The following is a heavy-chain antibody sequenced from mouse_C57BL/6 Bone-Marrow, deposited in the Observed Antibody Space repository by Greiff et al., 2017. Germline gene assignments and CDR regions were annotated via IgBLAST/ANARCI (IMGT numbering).Heavy chain of an antibody. CDR3: ARGDYDGDFDV. CDR2: IDPSDSYT. D-gene: IGHD2-4*01. J-gene: IGHJ1*03. V-gene: IGHV1-69*01. Sequence: QVQLQQSGAELVMPGASVKLSCKASGYTFTSYWMHWVKQMPGQGLEWIGEIDPSDSYTNYNQKFKGKSTLTVDKSSSTAYMQLSSLTSEDSAVYYCARGDYDGDFDVWGTGTTVTVSS. CDR1: GYTFTSYW.